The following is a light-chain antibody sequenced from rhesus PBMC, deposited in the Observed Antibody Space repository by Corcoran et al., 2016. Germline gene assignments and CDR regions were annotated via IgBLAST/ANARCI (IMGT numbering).Light chain of an antibody. V-gene: IGKV1-59*02. Sequence: IQMTQSPSSLSASVGDTVTITCRASQSIGSKLAWYQQKPGKVPKLLIYAASTLQSEVPSRFSGSGSGTDFTLTISSLQPEDVATYCCQKCDSAPFTFGPGTKLDIK. CDR1: QSIGSK. J-gene: IGKJ3*01. CDR3: QKCDSAPFT. CDR2: AAS.